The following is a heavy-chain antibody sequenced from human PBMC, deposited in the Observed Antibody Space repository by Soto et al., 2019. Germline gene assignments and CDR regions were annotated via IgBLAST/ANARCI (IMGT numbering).Heavy chain of an antibody. CDR2: IHWNSGNI. V-gene: IGHV3-9*01. J-gene: IGHJ6*02. CDR1: GFTFDDYA. CDR3: AKGLHTFYYGVDV. D-gene: IGHD4-4*01. Sequence: ESGGGLVQPGRSLRLSCVASGFTFDDYAMHWVRQAPGKGLEWVSGIHWNSGNIAYADSLGGRFTISRDNAQNSLYLQMNSLRPEDTALYYCAKGLHTFYYGVDVWGQGTTVTVSS.